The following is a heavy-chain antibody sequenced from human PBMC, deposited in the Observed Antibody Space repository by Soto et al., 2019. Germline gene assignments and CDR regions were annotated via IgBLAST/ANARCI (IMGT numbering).Heavy chain of an antibody. D-gene: IGHD6-6*01. CDR3: ARVSSIAARTGDNWFDP. CDR2: IYYSGST. J-gene: IGHJ5*02. Sequence: QVQLQESGPGLVKPSETLSLTCTVSGGSVSSGSYYCSCIRQPPGKGLEWIGYIYYSGSTNYNPSLKSRVTISVDTSKNQFSLKLSSVTAADTAVYYCARVSSIAARTGDNWFDPWGQGTLVTVSS. CDR1: GGSVSSGSYY. V-gene: IGHV4-61*01.